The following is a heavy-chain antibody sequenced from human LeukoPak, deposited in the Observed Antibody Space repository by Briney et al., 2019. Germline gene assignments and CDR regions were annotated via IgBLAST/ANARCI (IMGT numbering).Heavy chain of an antibody. J-gene: IGHJ5*02. Sequence: PGGSLRLSCAASGFTFSSYAMSWVRQAPGKGLEWASAISGSGGSTYYADSVKGRFTISRDNSKNTLYLQMNSLRAEDTAVYYCASTVVPIALPPRWFDPWGQGTLVTVSS. CDR2: ISGSGGST. V-gene: IGHV3-23*01. CDR3: ASTVVPIALPPRWFDP. D-gene: IGHD2-2*01. CDR1: GFTFSSYA.